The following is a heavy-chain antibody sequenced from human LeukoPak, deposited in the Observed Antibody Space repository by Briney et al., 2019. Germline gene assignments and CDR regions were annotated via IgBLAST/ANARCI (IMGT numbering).Heavy chain of an antibody. D-gene: IGHD3-10*01. CDR2: INVGNGDT. V-gene: IGHV1-3*01. CDR3: ARDRAGQLDY. Sequence: ASVKVSCKASGYTFTTYPMYWVCQAPGQRLEWMGWINVGNGDTKYSQKFQGRVTITRDTSASTAYMELSSLRSEDTAVYYCARDRAGQLDYWGQGTPVTVSS. J-gene: IGHJ4*02. CDR1: GYTFTTYP.